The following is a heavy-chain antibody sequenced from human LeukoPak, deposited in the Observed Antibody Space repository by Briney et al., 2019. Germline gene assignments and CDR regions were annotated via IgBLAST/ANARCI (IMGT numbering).Heavy chain of an antibody. CDR2: IRSKAYGGTT. D-gene: IGHD3-3*01. Sequence: GGSLRLSCTVSGFTFGDYAMSWVRQAPGKGLEWVGFIRSKAYGGTTEYAVSVKGRFTISRDDSKSIAYLQMNSLKTEDTAVYYCTRGDLYYEFWSGYYRPYYFDYWGQGTLVTVSS. CDR1: GFTFGDYA. CDR3: TRGDLYYEFWSGYYRPYYFDY. V-gene: IGHV3-49*04. J-gene: IGHJ4*02.